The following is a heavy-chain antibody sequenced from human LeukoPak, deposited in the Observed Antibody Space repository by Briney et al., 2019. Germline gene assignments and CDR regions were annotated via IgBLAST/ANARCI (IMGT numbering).Heavy chain of an antibody. D-gene: IGHD3-10*01. V-gene: IGHV5-51*01. CDR3: ASDYGSGSYALYGGLRY. J-gene: IGHJ4*02. Sequence: GESLKISFKGSGCRFTSYWIGWVRPMPGKGLEWMGIIYPGDSDTRYSPSFQGQVAISADKSISTAYLQWSSLKASDTAMYYCASDYGSGSYALYGGLRYWGKGTLVTVSS. CDR1: GCRFTSYW. CDR2: IYPGDSDT.